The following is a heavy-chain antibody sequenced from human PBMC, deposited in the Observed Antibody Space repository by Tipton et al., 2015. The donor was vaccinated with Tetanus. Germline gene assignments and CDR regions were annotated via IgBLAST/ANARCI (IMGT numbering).Heavy chain of an antibody. Sequence: SLRLSCVASGFTFRSYWMSWVRQAPGKGLEWVANIKEDGSEMYYADSVKGRFTISRDNTKNSLHLQINSLRAEDAALYYCVSGRTLDYWGQGTLVTVSS. D-gene: IGHD1-26*01. CDR1: GFTFRSYW. V-gene: IGHV3-7*01. J-gene: IGHJ4*02. CDR3: VSGRTLDY. CDR2: IKEDGSEM.